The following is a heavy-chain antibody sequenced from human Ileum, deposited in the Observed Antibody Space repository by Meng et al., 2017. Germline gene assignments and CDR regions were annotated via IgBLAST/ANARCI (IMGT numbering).Heavy chain of an antibody. CDR1: GVSISTYNW. V-gene: IGHV4-4*02. CDR2: IYHSGRT. J-gene: IGHJ4*02. D-gene: IGHD3-22*01. CDR3: ATSGDNSGFYLGY. Sequence: LWEWCLGWLKRSWSLLLTGAVSGVSISTYNWWTWVRQSPEKGLEWIGEIYHSGRTNYNPSLTSRVTMSVDKSKKQISLNLSSVTAADTAVYYCATSGDNSGFYLGYWGPGILVTVSS.